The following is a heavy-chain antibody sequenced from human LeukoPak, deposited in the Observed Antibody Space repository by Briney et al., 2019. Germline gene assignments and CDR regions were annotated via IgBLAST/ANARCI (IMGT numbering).Heavy chain of an antibody. CDR2: IKQDGSEK. CDR3: ARERSYSGSYDFDY. D-gene: IGHD1-26*01. J-gene: IGHJ4*02. Sequence: PGGSLRLSCAASGFTFSSYWMSWVRQAPGKGLEWVANIKQDGSEKYYVDSVKGRFTISRDNAKNSLFLQMNSLRAEDTAVYYCARERSYSGSYDFDYWGQGTLVTVSS. CDR1: GFTFSSYW. V-gene: IGHV3-7*01.